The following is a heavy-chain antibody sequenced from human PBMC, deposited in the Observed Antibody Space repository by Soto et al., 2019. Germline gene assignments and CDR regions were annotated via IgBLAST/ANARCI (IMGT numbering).Heavy chain of an antibody. CDR3: ARELGYYDSSGYVGLDY. CDR1: GFTFSSYS. CDR2: ISSSSSYI. J-gene: IGHJ4*02. Sequence: SLRLSCAASGFTFSSYSMNWVRQAPGKGLEWVSYISSSSSYIYYADSVKGRFTISRDNAKNSLYLQMNSLRAEDTAVYYCARELGYYDSSGYVGLDYWGQGTLVTVSS. V-gene: IGHV3-21*01. D-gene: IGHD3-22*01.